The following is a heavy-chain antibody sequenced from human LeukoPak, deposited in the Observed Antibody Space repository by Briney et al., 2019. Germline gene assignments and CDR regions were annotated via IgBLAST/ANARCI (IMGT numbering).Heavy chain of an antibody. V-gene: IGHV4-59*01. CDR2: IYYSGST. CDR3: ARGSCSSTSCYSLGYMDV. Sequence: SETLSLTCTVSGGSISSYYWSWIRQPPGKGLEWIGYIYYSGSTNYNPSLKSRVTISVDTSKNQFSLKLSSVTAADTAVYYCARGSCSSTSCYSLGYMDVWGKGTTVTVSS. D-gene: IGHD2-2*01. J-gene: IGHJ6*03. CDR1: GGSISSYY.